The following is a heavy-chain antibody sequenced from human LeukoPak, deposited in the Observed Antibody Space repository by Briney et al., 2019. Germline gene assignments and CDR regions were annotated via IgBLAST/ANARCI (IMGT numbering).Heavy chain of an antibody. D-gene: IGHD3-22*01. Sequence: ASVKVSCKVSGYTLTELSMHWVRQAPGKGLEWMGGFDPEDGETIYAQKFQGRVTMTEDTSTDTAYMELSSLRSDDTAVYYCAREGATYYDSTGYQLSLIDYWGQGTLVTVSS. V-gene: IGHV1-24*01. CDR3: AREGATYYDSTGYQLSLIDY. J-gene: IGHJ4*02. CDR2: FDPEDGET. CDR1: GYTLTELS.